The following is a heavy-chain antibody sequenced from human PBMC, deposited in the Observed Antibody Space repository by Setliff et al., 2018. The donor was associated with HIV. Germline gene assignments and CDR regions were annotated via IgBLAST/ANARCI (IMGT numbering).Heavy chain of an antibody. CDR2: INSDGSST. CDR3: ARVYYDFWSGYYYYYYYMDV. J-gene: IGHJ6*03. V-gene: IGHV3-74*01. CDR1: GFTFSSYW. Sequence: GGSLRLSCAASGFTFSSYWMHWVRQAPGKGLVWVSRINSDGSSTSYAASVKGRFTISRDNAKNTLYLQMNSLRAEDTAVYYCARVYYDFWSGYYYYYYYMDVWGKGTTVTVSS. D-gene: IGHD3-3*01.